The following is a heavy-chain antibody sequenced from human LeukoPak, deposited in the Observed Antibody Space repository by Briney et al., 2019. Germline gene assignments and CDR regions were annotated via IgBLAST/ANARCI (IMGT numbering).Heavy chain of an antibody. J-gene: IGHJ4*02. CDR2: IYYSGST. CDR1: GGSISSYY. Sequence: SETLSLTCTVSGGSISSYYWSWIRQPPGKGLEWIGYIYYSGSTNYNPSLKSRVTISVDTSKNQFSLKLSSVTAADTAVYYCARGGAAIVEYFDYWGQGTLVTVSS. D-gene: IGHD2-15*01. CDR3: ARGGAAIVEYFDY. V-gene: IGHV4-59*12.